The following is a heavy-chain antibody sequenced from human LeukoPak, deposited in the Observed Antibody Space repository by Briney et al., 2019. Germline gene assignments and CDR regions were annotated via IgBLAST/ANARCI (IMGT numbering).Heavy chain of an antibody. V-gene: IGHV4-59*01. CDR3: ARAGKYGDYEPFVDY. J-gene: IGHJ4*02. CDR2: IYYSGST. Sequence: SETLSLTCTVSGGSISSYYWSWIRQPPGKGLEWIGYIYYSGSTNYNPSLKSRVTISVDTSKNQFSLKLSSVTAADTAVYYCARAGKYGDYEPFVDYWGQGTLVTVSS. CDR1: GGSISSYY. D-gene: IGHD4-17*01.